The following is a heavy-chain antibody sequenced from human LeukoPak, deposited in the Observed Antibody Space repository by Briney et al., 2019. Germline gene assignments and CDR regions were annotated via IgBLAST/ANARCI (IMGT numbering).Heavy chain of an antibody. CDR3: ASGGPGAAAVVGYYFDY. D-gene: IGHD6-13*01. Sequence: WASVKVSCTASGGTFSSYAISWMRQAPGQGLEWMGGIIPIFGTANYAQKFQGRVTITADESTSTAYMELSSLRSEDTAVYYCASGGPGAAAVVGYYFDYWGQGTLVTVSS. CDR2: IIPIFGTA. V-gene: IGHV1-69*13. CDR1: GGTFSSYA. J-gene: IGHJ4*02.